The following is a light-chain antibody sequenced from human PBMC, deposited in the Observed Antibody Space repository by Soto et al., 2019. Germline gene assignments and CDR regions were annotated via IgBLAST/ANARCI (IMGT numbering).Light chain of an antibody. J-gene: IGKJ4*01. CDR3: HQRSNWPLT. CDR2: DAS. CDR1: QSVFSS. V-gene: IGKV3-11*01. Sequence: EIVLTQSPVTLSLSPGERATLSCRASQSVFSSLAWYQQKPGQAPRLLIYDASTRATALPARFRGSGSGTDFTLTISRLEPEDFAVYYCHQRSNWPLTFGGGTKVEIK.